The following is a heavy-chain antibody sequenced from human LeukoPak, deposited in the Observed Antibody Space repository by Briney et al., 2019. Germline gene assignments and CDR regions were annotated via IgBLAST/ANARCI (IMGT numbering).Heavy chain of an antibody. J-gene: IGHJ4*02. V-gene: IGHV3-53*01. CDR2: IYSVGNT. D-gene: IGHD6-13*01. CDR1: GFPVSDNA. CDR3: AGDPGGGSSWDY. Sequence: GGSLRLSCAASGFPVSDNAMSWVRQAPGKGLEWVSIIYSVGNTYYADSVKGRFTISRDRSKNTLYLQMDSLRAEDTAVYYCAGDPGGGSSWDYWGQGTLVTVSS.